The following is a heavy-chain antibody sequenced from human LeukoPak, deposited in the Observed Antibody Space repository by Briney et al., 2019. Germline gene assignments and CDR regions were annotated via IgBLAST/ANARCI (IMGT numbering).Heavy chain of an antibody. CDR2: IYPGDSDT. CDR1: GYSFTSYW. CDR3: ARQDYYDSSDYGDFDY. V-gene: IGHV5-51*01. Sequence: ASVKVSCKGSGYSFTSYWIGWVRQMPGKGLEWMGIIYPGDSDTRYSPSFQGQVTISADKSISTAYLQWSSLKASDTAMYYCARQDYYDSSDYGDFDYWGQGTLVTVSS. J-gene: IGHJ4*02. D-gene: IGHD3-22*01.